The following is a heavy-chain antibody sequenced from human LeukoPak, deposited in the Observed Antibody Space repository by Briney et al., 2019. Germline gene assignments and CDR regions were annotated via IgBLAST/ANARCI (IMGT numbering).Heavy chain of an antibody. J-gene: IGHJ4*02. CDR1: GFTFSSYA. CDR2: IYSGGTT. V-gene: IGHV3-53*01. Sequence: GGSLRLSCAASGFTFSSYAMSWDRQAPGKGLEWVSVIYSGGTTYYADSVKGRFTISRDKSKNTVYLQMNRLRAEDTAVYFCAREGDWGAGFWGQGTLLTVSS. D-gene: IGHD7-27*01. CDR3: AREGDWGAGF.